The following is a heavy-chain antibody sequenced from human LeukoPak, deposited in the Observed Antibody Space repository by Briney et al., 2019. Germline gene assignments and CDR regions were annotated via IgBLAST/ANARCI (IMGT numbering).Heavy chain of an antibody. D-gene: IGHD1-1*01. V-gene: IGHV4-59*01. J-gene: IGHJ3*02. Sequence: SETLSLTCTVSGGSISSYYWSRIRQPPGKGLEWIGYIYYSGSTNYNPSLKSRVTISVDTSKNQFSLKLSSVTAADTAVYYCAWGTRDAFDIWGQGTMVTVSS. CDR1: GGSISSYY. CDR2: IYYSGST. CDR3: AWGTRDAFDI.